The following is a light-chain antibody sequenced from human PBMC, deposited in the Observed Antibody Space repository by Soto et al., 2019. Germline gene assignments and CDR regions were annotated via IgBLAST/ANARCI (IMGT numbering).Light chain of an antibody. CDR2: GAS. CDR1: QSVSSSY. Sequence: EIVLTQSPGTLSLSPGERATLSCRASQSVSSSYLAWYQQKPGQAPRLLIYGASSRATGIPDRFSGSGSGTDFTLTISRLEPEDFAVYYCQQYGSHQGFGQGTRLEIK. V-gene: IGKV3-20*01. CDR3: QQYGSHQG. J-gene: IGKJ5*01.